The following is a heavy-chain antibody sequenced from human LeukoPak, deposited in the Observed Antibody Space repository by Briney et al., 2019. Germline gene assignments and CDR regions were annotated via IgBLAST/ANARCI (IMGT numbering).Heavy chain of an antibody. CDR2: ISSSSSYI. D-gene: IGHD5-18*01. Sequence: PGGSLRLSCAASGFTFSSYSMNWVRQAPGKGLEWVSSISSSSSYIYYADSAKGRFTISRDNAKYSLYLQMNSLRAEDTAVYYCARDGSYGDFDYWGQGTLVTVSS. CDR1: GFTFSSYS. CDR3: ARDGSYGDFDY. J-gene: IGHJ4*02. V-gene: IGHV3-21*01.